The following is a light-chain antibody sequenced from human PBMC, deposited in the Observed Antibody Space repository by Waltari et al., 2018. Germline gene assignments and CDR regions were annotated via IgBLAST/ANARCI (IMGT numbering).Light chain of an antibody. Sequence: QSALTPPASVSGSPGPSITISCTGTSSDVGGYNYVSWYQQHPGKAPKLMIYDVSKRPSGVSNRFSGSKSGNTASLTISGLQAEDEADYYCCSYAGSSTWVFGGGTKLTVL. V-gene: IGLV2-23*02. CDR2: DVS. CDR1: SSDVGGYNY. CDR3: CSYAGSSTWV. J-gene: IGLJ3*02.